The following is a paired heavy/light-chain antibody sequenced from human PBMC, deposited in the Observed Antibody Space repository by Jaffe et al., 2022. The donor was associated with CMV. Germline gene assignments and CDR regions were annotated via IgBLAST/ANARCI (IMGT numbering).Light chain of an antibody. J-gene: IGLJ2*01. CDR2: DVS. CDR3: ASFTSSTTQSTSTHAVA. Sequence: QSALTQPASVSGSPGQSISISCTGSSSDVGGYNYVSWYQQHPGKAPQLMIYDVSRRPSGVSNRFSASKSGNTASLTISGLQAEDEADYYCASFTSSTTQSTSTHAVAFGGGTKLTVL. V-gene: IGLV2-14*03. CDR1: SSDVGGYNY.
Heavy chain of an antibody. CDR1: GFTFRSYG. V-gene: IGHV3-33*08. J-gene: IGHJ4*02. CDR3: ARGPSGDHHTMEH. Sequence: QVQLVESGGGVVQPGRSLRLSCAASGFTFRSYGIHWVRQAPGKGLEWVAVIWYDGSREFYVDSVRGRFTISRDNSKNTVYLQMSSLRAEDTAVYYCARGPSGDHHTMEHWGQGTLVTVSS. CDR2: IWYDGSRE. D-gene: IGHD4-17*01.